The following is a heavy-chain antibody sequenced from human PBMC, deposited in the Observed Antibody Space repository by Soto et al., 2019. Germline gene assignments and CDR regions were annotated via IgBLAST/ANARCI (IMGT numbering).Heavy chain of an antibody. CDR2: INPNSGGT. CDR3: ARDQDGSYYFDY. Sequence: ASVEVSCKASGYTFTGYYMHWVLEAPGQGLEWMGWINPNSGGTNYAQKFQGWVTMTRDTSISTAYMELSRLRSDDTAVYYCARDQDGSYYFDYWGQGTLVTVSS. V-gene: IGHV1-2*04. J-gene: IGHJ4*02. CDR1: GYTFTGYY. D-gene: IGHD1-26*01.